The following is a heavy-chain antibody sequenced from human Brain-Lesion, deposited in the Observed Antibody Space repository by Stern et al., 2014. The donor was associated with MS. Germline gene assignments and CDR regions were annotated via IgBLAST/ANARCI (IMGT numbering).Heavy chain of an antibody. D-gene: IGHD5-18*01. V-gene: IGHV4-61*02. J-gene: IGHJ4*02. CDR3: ASGYRIFDY. CDR1: GGSISRGSDY. Sequence: VQLVESGPGLVKPSQTLSLTCTVSGGSISRGSDYWSWIRQPVGKGLELIGRIHPSGSAFYTPSLKSRVTISTDTSMNQFSLELNSATAADTAIYYCASGYRIFDYWGQGILVTVSS. CDR2: IHPSGSA.